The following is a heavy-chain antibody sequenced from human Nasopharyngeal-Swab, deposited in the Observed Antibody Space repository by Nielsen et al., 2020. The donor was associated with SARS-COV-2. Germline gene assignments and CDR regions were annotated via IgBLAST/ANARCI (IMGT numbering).Heavy chain of an antibody. J-gene: IGHJ4*02. Sequence: WIPQPPGKGLEWVSAISGSGGSTYYADSVKGRFTISRDNSKNTLYLQMNSLRAEDTAVYYCAKPLYGDSPFDYWGQGTLVTVSS. D-gene: IGHD4-17*01. CDR2: ISGSGGST. CDR3: AKPLYGDSPFDY. V-gene: IGHV3-23*01.